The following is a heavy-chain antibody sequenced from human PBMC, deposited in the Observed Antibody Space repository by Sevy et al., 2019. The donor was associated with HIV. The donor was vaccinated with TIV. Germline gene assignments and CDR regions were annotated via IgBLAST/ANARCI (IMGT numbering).Heavy chain of an antibody. CDR1: GFTFSSYS. J-gene: IGHJ4*02. CDR2: ISTNSSYI. D-gene: IGHD1-26*01. V-gene: IGHV3-21*01. Sequence: GSLRLSCAASGFTFSSYSMNWVRQAPGKGLEWVSSISTNSSYIYYADPGKGRFTISRDNAKNSLYLQMNSLRAEDTAVYYCARDEVGGSYWEFDYWGQGTLVTVSS. CDR3: ARDEVGGSYWEFDY.